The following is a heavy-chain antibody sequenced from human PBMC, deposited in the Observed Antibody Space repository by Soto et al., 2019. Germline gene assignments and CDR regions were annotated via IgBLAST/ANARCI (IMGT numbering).Heavy chain of an antibody. V-gene: IGHV1-18*04. CDR2: ISAYNGNT. CDR1: GYTFTSYG. CDR3: ARGRGAMVRGVIGGYFDY. D-gene: IGHD3-10*01. J-gene: IGHJ4*02. Sequence: QVPLVQSGAEVKKPGASVKVSCKASGYTFTSYGISWVRQAPGQGLEWMGWISAYNGNTNYAQKLQGRVTMTTDTAPSTAYMELRSLRSDDTAVYYCARGRGAMVRGVIGGYFDYWGQGTPVTVSS.